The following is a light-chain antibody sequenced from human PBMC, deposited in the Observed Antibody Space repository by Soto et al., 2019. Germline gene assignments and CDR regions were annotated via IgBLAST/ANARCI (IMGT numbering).Light chain of an antibody. V-gene: IGLV1-51*02. Sequence: QSVLTQPPSVSAAPGQKVTISCSGSSSNMGNNYVSWYQQLPGTAPKLLIYENNKRPSGIPDRFSGSKSGTSATLGITGLQTGDEADYYCGTWDSSLSAYVFGTGTKVTVL. CDR1: SSNMGNNY. CDR3: GTWDSSLSAYV. CDR2: ENN. J-gene: IGLJ1*01.